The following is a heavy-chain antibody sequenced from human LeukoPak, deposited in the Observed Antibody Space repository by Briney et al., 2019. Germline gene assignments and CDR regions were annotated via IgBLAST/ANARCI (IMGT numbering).Heavy chain of an antibody. CDR3: AILGGYCSRTSCYEDSYYYYYYYMDV. J-gene: IGHJ6*03. CDR1: GYTFTGYY. CDR2: INPNSGGT. V-gene: IGHV1-2*02. D-gene: IGHD2-2*01. Sequence: ASVKVSCKASGYTFTGYYMHWVRQAPGQGLEWMGWINPNSGGTNYAQKFQGRVTMTRDTSISTAYMELSRLRSDDTAVYYCAILGGYCSRTSCYEDSYYYYYYYMDVWGKGTTVTVSS.